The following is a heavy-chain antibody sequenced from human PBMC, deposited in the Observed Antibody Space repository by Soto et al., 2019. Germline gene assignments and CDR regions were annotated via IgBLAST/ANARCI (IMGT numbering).Heavy chain of an antibody. V-gene: IGHV1-69*02. D-gene: IGHD3-10*01. CDR2: TIPILDVA. CDR1: GGTFSTST. J-gene: IGHJ5*02. Sequence: ASVKVSCKASGGTFSTSTFTWVRQAPGQGLEWMGRTIPILDVADYAQDFQGRVTITADKSTSTAYMELTSLTSKDTAVYYCASYGSGSYPRFDPWGQGTLVTVSS. CDR3: ASYGSGSYPRFDP.